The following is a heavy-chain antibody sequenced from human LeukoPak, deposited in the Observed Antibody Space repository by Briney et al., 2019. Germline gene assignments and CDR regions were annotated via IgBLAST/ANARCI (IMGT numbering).Heavy chain of an antibody. V-gene: IGHV3-23*01. CDR2: VSGGGGNT. J-gene: IGHJ6*02. Sequence: GGSLRLSCAASGFTFSNYAMSWVRQAPGKGLEWVPGVSGGGGNTYYADSVKGRFTISRDNSKNTLYLQMNSLRAEDTAVYYCAKQENYYNYYGMDVWGQGTTVTVSS. CDR3: AKQENYYNYYGMDV. CDR1: GFTFSNYA.